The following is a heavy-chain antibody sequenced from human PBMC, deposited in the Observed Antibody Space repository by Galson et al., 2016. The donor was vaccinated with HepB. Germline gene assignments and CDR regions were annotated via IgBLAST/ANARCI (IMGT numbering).Heavy chain of an antibody. CDR3: ARGTETSWYGQFDY. Sequence: SLRLSCAPSGFTFHSHALTWVRQAPGKGLEWVSSVSESGGTTYYAESVKGRFTISRDNFKRTIYLQMNSLRGEDTAVYYCARGTETSWYGQFDYWGQGTLVTVSS. J-gene: IGHJ4*02. V-gene: IGHV3-23*01. CDR2: VSESGGTT. D-gene: IGHD2-2*01. CDR1: GFTFHSHA.